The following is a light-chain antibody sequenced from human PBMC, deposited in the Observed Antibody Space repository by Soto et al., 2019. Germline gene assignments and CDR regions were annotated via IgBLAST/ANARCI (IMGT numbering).Light chain of an antibody. CDR2: DVS. J-gene: IGLJ2*01. CDR1: SSDVGGYNY. CDR3: SSYTSSSTLD. Sequence: QSALTQPASVSGSPGQSITISCTGTSSDVGGYNYVSWYQQHPGKAPKLMIYDVSNRPSGVSNRFSGSKSGNTASLTISGLQAEDEADYHCSSYTSSSTLDFGGGTKLTVL. V-gene: IGLV2-14*01.